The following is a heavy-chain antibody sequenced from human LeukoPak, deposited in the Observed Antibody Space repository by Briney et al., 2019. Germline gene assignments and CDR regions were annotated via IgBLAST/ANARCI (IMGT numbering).Heavy chain of an antibody. Sequence: GGSLRLSCAASGFTFSSYSMNWVRQAPGKGLERVSYISSISGTINYADSVKGRFTISGDNARNSLFLQMNSLRAEDTAVYYCARDHNYAFDYWGQGTLVTVSS. D-gene: IGHD5-18*01. CDR2: ISSISGTI. CDR1: GFTFSSYS. J-gene: IGHJ4*02. CDR3: ARDHNYAFDY. V-gene: IGHV3-48*01.